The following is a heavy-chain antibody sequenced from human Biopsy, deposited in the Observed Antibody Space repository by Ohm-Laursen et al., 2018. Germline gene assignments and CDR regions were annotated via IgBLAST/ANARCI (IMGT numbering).Heavy chain of an antibody. CDR1: GYKFTSYG. J-gene: IGHJ4*02. CDR2: ISGYNGNT. V-gene: IGHV1-18*01. D-gene: IGHD6-25*01. Sequence: SVKVSCKASGYKFTSYGMSWVRQAPGQGFEWMGRISGYNGNTNYAQKFQGKITITIDAATSTGYMDLRSLKSDDTAVYYCARIAAAGWDDYWGQGTPVTVSS. CDR3: ARIAAAGWDDY.